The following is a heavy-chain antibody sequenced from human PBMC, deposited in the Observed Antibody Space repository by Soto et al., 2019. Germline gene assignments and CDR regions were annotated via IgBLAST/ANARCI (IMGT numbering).Heavy chain of an antibody. Sequence: EVQLVESGGGLVQPGGSLRLTCVASGFPFSIYSMNWVRQAPGKGLEWSSYITSDTNTIKYAASVKGRFTISRDNAKNLVYLQMNSLRDEDTAVYFCARSVEGHFDYWGQGTVVTVSS. CDR2: ITSDTNTI. D-gene: IGHD6-19*01. CDR3: ARSVEGHFDY. J-gene: IGHJ4*02. V-gene: IGHV3-48*02. CDR1: GFPFSIYS.